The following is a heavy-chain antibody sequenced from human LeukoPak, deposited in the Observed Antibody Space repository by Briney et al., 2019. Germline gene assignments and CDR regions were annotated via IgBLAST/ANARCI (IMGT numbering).Heavy chain of an antibody. Sequence: EWSVRLSCAVSGFTVSSNYMSWVRQAPGKGLEWVSVIYSGGTTFYADSVKGRFIISRDSSKNTLFLQMNSLRAEDTAVYYCARDSSGSLHGAFDIWGRGTMVTVSS. CDR3: ARDSSGSLHGAFDI. V-gene: IGHV3-53*01. D-gene: IGHD1-26*01. CDR2: IYSGGTT. J-gene: IGHJ3*02. CDR1: GFTVSSNY.